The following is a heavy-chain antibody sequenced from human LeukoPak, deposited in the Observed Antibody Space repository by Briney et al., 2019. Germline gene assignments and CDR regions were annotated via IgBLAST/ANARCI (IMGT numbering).Heavy chain of an antibody. Sequence: SETLSLTCTVSGGSISSSSYYWGWIRQPPGKGLEWIGSIYYSGSTYYNPSLKSRVTISVDTSKNQFSLKLSSVTAADTAVYYCASSPSSGRPDYWGRGTLVTVSS. J-gene: IGHJ4*02. CDR2: IYYSGST. CDR3: ASSPSSGRPDY. CDR1: GGSISSSSYY. V-gene: IGHV4-39*07. D-gene: IGHD6-19*01.